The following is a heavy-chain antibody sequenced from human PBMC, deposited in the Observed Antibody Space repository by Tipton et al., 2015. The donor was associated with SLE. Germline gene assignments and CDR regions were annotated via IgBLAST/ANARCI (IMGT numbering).Heavy chain of an antibody. CDR1: GGSISSGSYY. D-gene: IGHD2-21*01. CDR3: ARPRRPYCGGDCSDAFDI. Sequence: TLSLTCTVSGGSISSGSYYWSWIRQPAGKGLEWIGRIYTSGSTNYNPSLKSRVTISVDTSKNQFSLKLSSVTAADTAVYYCARPRRPYCGGDCSDAFDIWGQGTMVTVSS. J-gene: IGHJ3*02. CDR2: IYTSGST. V-gene: IGHV4-61*02.